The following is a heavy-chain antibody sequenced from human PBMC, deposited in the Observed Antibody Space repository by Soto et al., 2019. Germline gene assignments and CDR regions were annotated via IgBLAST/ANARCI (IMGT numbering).Heavy chain of an antibody. D-gene: IGHD3-16*02. CDR3: AKGSSFSPWGSYRPVDY. CDR2: ISGSGGST. V-gene: IGHV3-23*01. J-gene: IGHJ4*02. CDR1: GFTFSSYA. Sequence: GGSLRLSCAASGFTFSSYAMSWVRQAPGKGLEWVSAISGSGGSTYYADSVKGRFTISRDNSKNTLYLQMNSLRAEDTAVYYCAKGSSFSPWGSYRPVDYWGQGTLVTVSS.